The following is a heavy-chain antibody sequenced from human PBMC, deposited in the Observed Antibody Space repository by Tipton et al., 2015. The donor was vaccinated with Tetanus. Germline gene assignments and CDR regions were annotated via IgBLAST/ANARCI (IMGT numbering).Heavy chain of an antibody. Sequence: QLVQSGPEVKKPGASVKVSCKASGYTFNTFGISWVQQAPGQGLEWMGWISVYNGNTNYAQKLQGRVTMTTDTPASTAYMELRGLRSDDTALYFCVRDKVGGITGFDHWGQGTLVTVSS. CDR1: GYTFNTFG. J-gene: IGHJ4*02. D-gene: IGHD1-26*01. CDR2: ISVYNGNT. CDR3: VRDKVGGITGFDH. V-gene: IGHV1-18*01.